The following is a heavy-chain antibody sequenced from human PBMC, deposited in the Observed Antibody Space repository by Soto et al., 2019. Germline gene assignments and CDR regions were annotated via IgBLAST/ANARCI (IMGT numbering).Heavy chain of an antibody. CDR1: GYTFTSYA. CDR3: ARAPDYLCFDY. V-gene: IGHV1-3*01. D-gene: IGHD4-17*01. Sequence: ASVKVSCKASGYTFTSYAMHWVRQAPGQRLEWMGWINAGNGNTKYSQKFQGRVTITADESTSTAYMELSSLRSEDTAVYYCARAPDYLCFDYWAQRTLVTVSS. J-gene: IGHJ4*02. CDR2: INAGNGNT.